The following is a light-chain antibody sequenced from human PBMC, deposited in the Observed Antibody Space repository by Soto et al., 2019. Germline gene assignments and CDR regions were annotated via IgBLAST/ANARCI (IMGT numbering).Light chain of an antibody. V-gene: IGKV3-20*01. CDR2: GAS. CDR3: QQYGNTPRT. CDR1: MSVFNKY. Sequence: ENVLTQSPGTLSVSPGERATLSCRASMSVFNKYLAWYQQKPGPAPRLLIYGASNRATSIPDRLSGTGSGRDCTLPISEVEPEDFAVFYCQQYGNTPRTFGQGTKLEIK. J-gene: IGKJ1*01.